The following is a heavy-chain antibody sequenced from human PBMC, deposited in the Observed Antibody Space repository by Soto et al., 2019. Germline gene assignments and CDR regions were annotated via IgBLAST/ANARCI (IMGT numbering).Heavy chain of an antibody. V-gene: IGHV3-30*18. CDR1: GFTFSSYG. CDR2: ISYDGSNK. CDR3: AKGKIHLAVAGLFDY. Sequence: GGSLRLSCAASGFTFSSYGMHWVRQAPGKGLEWVAVISYDGSNKYYADSVKGRFTISRDNSKNTLYLQMNSLRAEDTAVYYCAKGKIHLAVAGLFDYWGQGTLVTVSS. D-gene: IGHD6-19*01. J-gene: IGHJ4*02.